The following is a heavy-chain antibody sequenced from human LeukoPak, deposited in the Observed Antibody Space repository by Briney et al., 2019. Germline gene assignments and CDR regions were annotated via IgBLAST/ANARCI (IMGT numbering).Heavy chain of an antibody. CDR1: GGSISSGSYY. V-gene: IGHV4-61*02. D-gene: IGHD4-17*01. CDR3: AREGDYGDQAFDY. Sequence: SETLSLTCTVSGGSISSGSYYWSWIRQPAGKGLEWIGRIYTSGSTNYNPSLKSRVTMSVDTSKNQFSLKLSSVTAADTAVYYCAREGDYGDQAFDYWGQGTLVTVSS. CDR2: IYTSGST. J-gene: IGHJ4*02.